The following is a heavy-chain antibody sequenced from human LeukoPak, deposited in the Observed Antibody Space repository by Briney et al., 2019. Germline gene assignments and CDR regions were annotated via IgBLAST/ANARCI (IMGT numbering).Heavy chain of an antibody. V-gene: IGHV4-59*12. D-gene: IGHD3-22*01. CDR1: DDSISGFY. J-gene: IGHJ4*02. CDR3: PGDQYLYDSSAEHRLDY. CDR2: IYYSGST. Sequence: PSETLSLTCTVSDDSISGFYWNWLRQPPGKGLEWIGNIYYSGSTNYNPSLTSRATISVDTSKNQFSLTLSSVTAPDTTVYYFPGDQYLYDSSAEHRLDYWAQCTRGNVSS.